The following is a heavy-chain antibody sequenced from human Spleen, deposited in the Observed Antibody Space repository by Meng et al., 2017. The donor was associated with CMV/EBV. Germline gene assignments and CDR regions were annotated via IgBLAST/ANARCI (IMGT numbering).Heavy chain of an antibody. V-gene: IGHV3-21*01. Sequence: GGSLRLSCAACGFTFSGYSMNWVRQAPGKGLEWVSSISSGSSYRYYGDSVKGRFSISRDNAKNSLYLQMNSLRVEDTAIYFCARTWGGGDPLGSDYWGQGTLVTVSS. CDR1: GFTFSGYS. J-gene: IGHJ4*02. CDR3: ARTWGGGDPLGSDY. CDR2: ISSGSSYR. D-gene: IGHD2-21*01.